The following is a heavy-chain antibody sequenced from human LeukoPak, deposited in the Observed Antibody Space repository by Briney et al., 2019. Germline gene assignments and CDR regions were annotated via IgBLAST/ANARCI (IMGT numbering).Heavy chain of an antibody. CDR3: AREHHGIWLGELFND. J-gene: IGHJ4*02. D-gene: IGHD3-10*01. V-gene: IGHV1-2*02. CDR2: INPNSGGT. Sequence: ASVKVSCKASGYTFTGYYMHWVRQAPGQGLEWMGWINPNSGGTNYAQKFQGRVTMTRDTSISTAYMELSRLRSDDTAVYYCAREHHGIWLGELFNDWGQGCLVTVSS. CDR1: GYTFTGYY.